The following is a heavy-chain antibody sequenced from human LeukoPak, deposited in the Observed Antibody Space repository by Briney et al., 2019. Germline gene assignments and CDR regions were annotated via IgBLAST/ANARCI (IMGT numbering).Heavy chain of an antibody. CDR2: ISAYNGNT. CDR3: ARAATFLYDFWSGQQPNFDY. Sequence: ASVKVSCKASGYTFTSYGISWVRQAPGRGLEWMGWISAYNGNTNYAQKLQGRVTMTTDTSTSTAYMELRSLRSDDTAVYYCARAATFLYDFWSGQQPNFDYWGQGTLVTVSS. V-gene: IGHV1-18*01. J-gene: IGHJ4*02. CDR1: GYTFTSYG. D-gene: IGHD3-3*01.